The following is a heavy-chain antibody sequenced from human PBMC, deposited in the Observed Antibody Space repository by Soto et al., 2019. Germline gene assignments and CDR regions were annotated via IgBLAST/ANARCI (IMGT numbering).Heavy chain of an antibody. Sequence: GGSLRLSCAASGFTFSSYAMSWVRQAPGKGLEWVSAISGSGGSTYYADSVKGRFTISRDNSKNTLYLQMNSLRAEDTAVYYCAKAQIAYCGGDCYSSYFDYWGQGTLVTVSS. CDR3: AKAQIAYCGGDCYSSYFDY. D-gene: IGHD2-21*02. CDR1: GFTFSSYA. J-gene: IGHJ4*02. V-gene: IGHV3-23*01. CDR2: ISGSGGST.